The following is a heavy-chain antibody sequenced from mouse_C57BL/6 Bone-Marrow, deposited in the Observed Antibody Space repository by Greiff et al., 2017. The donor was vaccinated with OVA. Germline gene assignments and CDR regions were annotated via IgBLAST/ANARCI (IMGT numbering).Heavy chain of an antibody. CDR2: IWSGGST. V-gene: IGHV2-4*01. CDR3: AKMGKTGAMDY. CDR1: GFSLTSYG. J-gene: IGHJ4*01. Sequence: VKLMESGPGLVQPSQSLSITCTVSGFSLTSYGVHWVRQPPGKGLEWLGVIWSGGSTDYNAAFISRLSISKDNSKSQVFFKMNSLQADDTAIYYCAKMGKTGAMDYWGQGTSVTVSS.